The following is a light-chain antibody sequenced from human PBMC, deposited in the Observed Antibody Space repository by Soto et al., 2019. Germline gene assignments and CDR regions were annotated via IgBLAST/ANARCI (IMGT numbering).Light chain of an antibody. CDR2: AAS. J-gene: IGKJ1*01. CDR3: LQHNSYSWT. Sequence: DIQMTQSPSSLSASVGDRVTITCRASHDIKNDLDWYQQKPGKGPKRLIYAASSLQSGVPSRFSGSGSGTEFTLTISSLQSEDVATYYCLQHNSYSWTFGQGTKVEIK. V-gene: IGKV1-17*01. CDR1: HDIKND.